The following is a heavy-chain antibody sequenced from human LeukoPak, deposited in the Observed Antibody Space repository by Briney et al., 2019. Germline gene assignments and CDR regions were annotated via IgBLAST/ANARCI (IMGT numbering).Heavy chain of an antibody. D-gene: IGHD3-10*01. CDR2: ISHSGST. CDR1: GGSLSGYY. Sequence: SETLSLTCAVYGGSLSGYYWSCLRQPPGKGLEWIGEISHSGSTNYNPSLKSRVTISEDTSKNQFSLKLSSLTAADTAVYYCARRPFMVRGVRAFDHWGQGTLVTVSS. CDR3: ARRPFMVRGVRAFDH. J-gene: IGHJ5*02. V-gene: IGHV4-34*01.